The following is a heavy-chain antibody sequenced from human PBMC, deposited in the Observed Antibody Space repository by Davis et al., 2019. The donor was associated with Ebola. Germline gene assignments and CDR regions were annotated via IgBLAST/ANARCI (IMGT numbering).Heavy chain of an antibody. CDR1: GFTFSSYA. J-gene: IGHJ4*02. CDR3: ARDEHGTDFGVVTPFDY. Sequence: GESLKISCAASGFTFSSYAMHWVRQAPGKGLEWVAVISYDGSNKYYADSVKGRFTISRDNSKNTLYLQMNSLRAEDTAVYYCARDEHGTDFGVVTPFDYWGQGTLVTVSS. V-gene: IGHV3-30-3*01. CDR2: ISYDGSNK. D-gene: IGHD3-3*01.